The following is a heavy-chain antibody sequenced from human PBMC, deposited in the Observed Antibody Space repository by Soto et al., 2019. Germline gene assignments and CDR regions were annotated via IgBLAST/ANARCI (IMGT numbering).Heavy chain of an antibody. CDR3: AREGPLALGSNPLDY. CDR2: ISYDGSNK. CDR1: GFTFSSYA. V-gene: IGHV3-30*04. D-gene: IGHD7-27*01. Sequence: GGSLRLSCAASGFTFSSYAMHWVRQAPGKGLEWVAVISYDGSNKYYADSVKGRFTISRDNSKNTLYLQMNSLRAEDTAVYYCAREGPLALGSNPLDYWGQGTLVTVSS. J-gene: IGHJ4*02.